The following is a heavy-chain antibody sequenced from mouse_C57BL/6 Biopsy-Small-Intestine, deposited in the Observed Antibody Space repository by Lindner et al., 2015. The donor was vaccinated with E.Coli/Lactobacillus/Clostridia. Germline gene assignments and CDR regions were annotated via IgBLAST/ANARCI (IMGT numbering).Heavy chain of an antibody. D-gene: IGHD4-1*01. J-gene: IGHJ1*03. V-gene: IGHV1-9*01. Sequence: QLQESGTELMKPGASVKLSCKATGYTFTDYWIEWVKQRPGHGLEWIGEILPGSGDTNYNEKFKGKATFTADTSSNTAYMQLSSLTTEDSAIYYCARPDWDWYFDVWGTGTTVTVSS. CDR1: GYTFTDYW. CDR3: ARPDWDWYFDV. CDR2: ILPGSGDT.